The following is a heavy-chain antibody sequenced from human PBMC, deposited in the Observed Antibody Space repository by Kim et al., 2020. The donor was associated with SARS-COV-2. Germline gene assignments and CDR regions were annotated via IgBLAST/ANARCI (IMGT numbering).Heavy chain of an antibody. D-gene: IGHD3-22*01. V-gene: IGHV1-46*01. CDR3: ARDRYYDSSGYYGGDY. CDR1: GYTFTSYY. J-gene: IGHJ4*02. CDR2: INPSGGST. Sequence: ASVKVSCKASGYTFTSYYMHWVRQAPGQGLEWMGIINPSGGSTSYAQKFQGRVTMTRDTSTSTVYMELSSLRSEDTAVYYCARDRYYDSSGYYGGDYWGQGTLVTVSS.